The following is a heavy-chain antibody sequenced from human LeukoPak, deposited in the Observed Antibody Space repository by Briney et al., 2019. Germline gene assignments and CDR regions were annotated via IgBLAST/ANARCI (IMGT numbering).Heavy chain of an antibody. CDR1: GGTFSSYA. Sequence: GASVKVSCKASGGTFSSYAISWVRQAPGQGLEWMGGIIPIFGTAIYAQKFQGRVTITAVESTSTAYMELSSLRSEDTAVYYCARDTPYYDSSGYLLDYWGQGTLVTASS. V-gene: IGHV1-69*13. D-gene: IGHD3-22*01. CDR2: IIPIFGTA. J-gene: IGHJ4*02. CDR3: ARDTPYYDSSGYLLDY.